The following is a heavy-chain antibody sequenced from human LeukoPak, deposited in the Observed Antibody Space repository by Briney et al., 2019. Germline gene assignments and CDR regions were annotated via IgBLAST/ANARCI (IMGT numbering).Heavy chain of an antibody. V-gene: IGHV3-30*04. Sequence: GGSLRLSCAASGFTFSSCAMHWVRQAPGKGLGWVAVISYDGSNKYYADSVKGRFTVSRDNSKNTLYLQMNSLRAEDTAVYYCAKSGTIFGVVIIGGFDYWGQGTLVTVSS. CDR2: ISYDGSNK. J-gene: IGHJ4*02. D-gene: IGHD3-3*01. CDR3: AKSGTIFGVVIIGGFDY. CDR1: GFTFSSCA.